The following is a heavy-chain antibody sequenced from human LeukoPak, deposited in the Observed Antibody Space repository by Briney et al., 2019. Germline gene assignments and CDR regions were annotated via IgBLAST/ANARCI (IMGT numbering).Heavy chain of an antibody. Sequence: SETLSLTCSVSGGSISSSSYFWGWIRQPPGKGLEWIASIHYSGSTYYNPSLKSRLTISVDTSKNQFSLELSSVTAADTALYFCARQLYVSGSYYAPMDVWGKGTTVTISS. CDR3: ARQLYVSGSYYAPMDV. CDR2: IHYSGST. D-gene: IGHD3-10*01. CDR1: GGSISSSSYF. J-gene: IGHJ6*03. V-gene: IGHV4-39*01.